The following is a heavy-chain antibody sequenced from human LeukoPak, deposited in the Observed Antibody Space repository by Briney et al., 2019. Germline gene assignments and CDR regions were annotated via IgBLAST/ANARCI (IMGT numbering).Heavy chain of an antibody. J-gene: IGHJ4*02. CDR2: TYYRSKWSS. V-gene: IGHV6-1*01. D-gene: IGHD6-13*01. CDR3: ARGRSWPLDY. Sequence: SHTLSLTCAISGDTFSSNSVAWNWLRPSPARGLEWLGRTYYRSKWSSDHAVSMESRVIINSDTSKNQFSLQLKSVTPEDTAVYYCARGRSWPLDYWGQGTLVSVS. CDR1: GDTFSSNSVA.